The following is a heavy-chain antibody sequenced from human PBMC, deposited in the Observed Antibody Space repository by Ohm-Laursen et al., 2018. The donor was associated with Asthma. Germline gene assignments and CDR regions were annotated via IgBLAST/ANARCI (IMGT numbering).Heavy chain of an antibody. V-gene: IGHV3-30-3*01. CDR3: ARRIAAAGKDPYYYYGMDV. J-gene: IGHJ6*02. Sequence: SLRLSCAAPGFTFSSYAMHWVRQAPGKGLEWVAVISYDGNNKYYADSVKGRFTISRDNSKNTLYLQMNSLRAEDTAVYYCARRIAAAGKDPYYYYGMDVWGQGTTVTVSS. D-gene: IGHD6-13*01. CDR2: ISYDGNNK. CDR1: GFTFSSYA.